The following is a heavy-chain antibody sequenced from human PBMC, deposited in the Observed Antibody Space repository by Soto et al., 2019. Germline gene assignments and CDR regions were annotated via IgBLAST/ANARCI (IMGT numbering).Heavy chain of an antibody. CDR2: IYYSGST. D-gene: IGHD3-10*01. CDR3: AKDGSIGYGSGSYDFFDY. V-gene: IGHV4-59*01. CDR1: GGSISSYY. J-gene: IGHJ4*02. Sequence: SETLSLTCTVSGGSISSYYWSWIRQPPGKGLEWIGYIYYSGSTNYNPSLKSRVTISVDTSKNQFSLKMSSVTAADTAVYYCAKDGSIGYGSGSYDFFDYWGQGTLVTVSS.